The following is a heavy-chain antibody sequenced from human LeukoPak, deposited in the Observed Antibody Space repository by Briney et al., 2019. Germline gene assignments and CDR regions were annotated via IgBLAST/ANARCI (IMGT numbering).Heavy chain of an antibody. CDR1: GYTFTSYA. Sequence: GASVKVSCKASGYTFTSYAMNWVRQAPGQGLEWMEWINPNSGGTNYAQKFQGRVTMTRDTSISTAYMELSRLRSDDTAVYYCAREHRYSSSGDAFDIWGQGTMVTVSS. V-gene: IGHV1-2*02. CDR2: INPNSGGT. J-gene: IGHJ3*02. CDR3: AREHRYSSSGDAFDI. D-gene: IGHD6-6*01.